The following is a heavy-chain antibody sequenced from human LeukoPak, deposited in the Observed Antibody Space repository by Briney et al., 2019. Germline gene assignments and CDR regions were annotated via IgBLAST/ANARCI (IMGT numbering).Heavy chain of an antibody. CDR2: INHSGST. CDR1: GGSFSGYY. Sequence: SETLSLTCAVYGGSFSGYYWSWIRQPPGKGLEWIGEINHSGSTNYNPSLKSRVTISVDTSKNQFSLKLSSVTAADTAVYYCARHAEPSFDIWGQGTMVTVSS. CDR3: ARHAEPSFDI. D-gene: IGHD1-14*01. V-gene: IGHV4-34*01. J-gene: IGHJ3*02.